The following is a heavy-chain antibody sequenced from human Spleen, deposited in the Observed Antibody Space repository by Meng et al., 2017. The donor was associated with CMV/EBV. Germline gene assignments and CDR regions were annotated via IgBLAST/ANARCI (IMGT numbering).Heavy chain of an antibody. CDR1: GFTFSSYA. Sequence: GESLKISCAASGFTFSSYAMHWVRQAPGKGLEWVAVISYDGSNKYYADSVKGRFTISRDNSKNTLYLQMNSLRAEDTAVYYCAKDETVIATHDAFDIWGQGTMVTVSS. CDR2: ISYDGSNK. D-gene: IGHD2-21*01. V-gene: IGHV3-30*04. J-gene: IGHJ3*02. CDR3: AKDETVIATHDAFDI.